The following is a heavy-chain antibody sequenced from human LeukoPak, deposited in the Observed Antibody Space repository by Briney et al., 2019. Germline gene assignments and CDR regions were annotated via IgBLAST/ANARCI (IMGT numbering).Heavy chain of an antibody. Sequence: GGSLRLSCAASGFTFSSYSMNWVRQAPGKGLEWVSSISSSSYIYYADSVKGRFTISRDNAKNSLYLQMNSLRAEDTAVYYCASRGVAVAGTRSIDYWGQGTLVTVSS. J-gene: IGHJ4*02. CDR3: ASRGVAVAGTRSIDY. CDR1: GFTFSSYS. D-gene: IGHD6-19*01. CDR2: ISSSSYI. V-gene: IGHV3-21*01.